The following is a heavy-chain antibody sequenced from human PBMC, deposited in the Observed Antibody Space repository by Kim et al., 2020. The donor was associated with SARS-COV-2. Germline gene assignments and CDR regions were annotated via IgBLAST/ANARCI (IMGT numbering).Heavy chain of an antibody. Sequence: LKSRVTISVDASKNQFSLKLSSVTAADTAVYYCARGGYSGYDGSGWYFDYWGQGTLVTVSS. V-gene: IGHV4-34*01. CDR3: ARGGYSGYDGSGWYFDY. D-gene: IGHD5-12*01. J-gene: IGHJ4*02.